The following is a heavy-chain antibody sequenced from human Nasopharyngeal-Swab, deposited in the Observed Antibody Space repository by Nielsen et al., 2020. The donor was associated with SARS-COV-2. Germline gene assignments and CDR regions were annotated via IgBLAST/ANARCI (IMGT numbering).Heavy chain of an antibody. J-gene: IGHJ5*02. CDR3: AATSVLRFLEWLNNWFDP. V-gene: IGHV4-39*01. Sequence: SETLSLTCTVSGGSISSSSYYWGWIRQPPGKGLEWIGSIYYSESTYYNPSLKSRVTLSVDTSKNQFSLKLSSVTAADTAVYYCAATSVLRFLEWLNNWFDPWGQGTLVTVSS. D-gene: IGHD3-3*01. CDR2: IYYSEST. CDR1: GGSISSSSYY.